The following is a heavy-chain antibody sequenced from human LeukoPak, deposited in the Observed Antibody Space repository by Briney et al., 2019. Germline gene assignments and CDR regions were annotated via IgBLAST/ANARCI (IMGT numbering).Heavy chain of an antibody. J-gene: IGHJ6*03. CDR3: ARDSYDSGYYYYYMDV. CDR2: INTNSGGT. V-gene: IGHV1-2*02. D-gene: IGHD5-12*01. Sequence: ASVKVSCKASGYTFTGYDMHWVRQAPGQGLEWMGWINTNSGGTNYAQKFQGRVTITRDTSISTAYLELSRLRSDDTAVYYCARDSYDSGYYYYYMDVWGKGTTVTVSS. CDR1: GYTFTGYD.